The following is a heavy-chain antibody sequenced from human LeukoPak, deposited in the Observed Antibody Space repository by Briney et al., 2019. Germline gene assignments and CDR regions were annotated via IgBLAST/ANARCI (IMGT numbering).Heavy chain of an antibody. CDR3: ARLSAVFIVGTPNRDS. CDR2: IYLGGGT. J-gene: IGHJ4*02. Sequence: PSGTLSLTCAVSGGSISSSNWWTWVRQPPGKGLEWIGEIYLGGGTNYNPSLKGRVTISVDKSENQFSLTLTSVTAADTAEYYCARLSAVFIVGTPNRDSWGQGTLVTVSS. V-gene: IGHV4-4*02. D-gene: IGHD1-26*01. CDR1: GGSISSSNW.